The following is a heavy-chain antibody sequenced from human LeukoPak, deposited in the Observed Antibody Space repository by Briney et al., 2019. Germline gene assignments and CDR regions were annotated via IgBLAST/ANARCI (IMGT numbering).Heavy chain of an antibody. CDR1: GFTFSSYG. CDR2: IWYDGSNK. J-gene: IGHJ4*02. Sequence: GGSLRLSCVASGFTFSSYGMHWVRQAPGKGLEWVAVIWYDGSNKYYADSVKGRFTISRDNSKNTLYLQMNSLRAEDTAVYYCARGHSSGYAEGYFDYWGQGTLVTVSS. CDR3: ARGHSSGYAEGYFDY. D-gene: IGHD2-2*01. V-gene: IGHV3-33*01.